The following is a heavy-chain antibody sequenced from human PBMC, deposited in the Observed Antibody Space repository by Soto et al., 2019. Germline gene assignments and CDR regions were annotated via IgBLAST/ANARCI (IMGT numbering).Heavy chain of an antibody. D-gene: IGHD6-6*01. Sequence: QVQLVQSGAEVKKPGASVKVSCKASGYTFTSYYMHWVRQAPGQGLEWMGWINPNSGGTNYAQKFQGWVTMTRDTSISTAYMELSRLRSDDTAVYYCARDPYSSSPGDYYGMDVWGQGTTVTVSS. V-gene: IGHV1-2*04. CDR1: GYTFTSYY. J-gene: IGHJ6*02. CDR2: INPNSGGT. CDR3: ARDPYSSSPGDYYGMDV.